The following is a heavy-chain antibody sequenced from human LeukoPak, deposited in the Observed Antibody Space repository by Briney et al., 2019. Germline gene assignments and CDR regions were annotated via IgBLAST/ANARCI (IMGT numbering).Heavy chain of an antibody. CDR1: GFTFSSYA. CDR3: ATPERVTGDPSNGDY. CDR2: ISGSGGST. D-gene: IGHD7-27*01. V-gene: IGHV3-23*01. Sequence: GGSLRLSCAASGFTFSSYAMSWVRQAPGKGLEWVSAISGSGGSTYYADCVKGLFNISRHSSKNTLYLQMDSLRAEDTAVYYCATPERVTGDPSNGDYWGQGTLVTVSS. J-gene: IGHJ4*02.